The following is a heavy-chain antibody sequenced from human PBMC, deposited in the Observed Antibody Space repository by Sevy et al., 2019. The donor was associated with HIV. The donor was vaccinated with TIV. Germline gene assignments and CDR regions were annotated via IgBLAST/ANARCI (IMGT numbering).Heavy chain of an antibody. J-gene: IGHJ6*02. CDR2: INHSGST. CDR1: GGSFSGYY. D-gene: IGHD2-2*01. V-gene: IGHV4-34*01. CDR3: ARGLHCSSTSCPGYYYYYYGMDV. Sequence: SETLSLTCAVYGGSFSGYYWSWIRQPPGKGLEWIGEINHSGSTNYNPSLKSRVTISVDTSKNQFSLKLGSVTAADTAVYYCARGLHCSSTSCPGYYYYYYGMDVWGQGTTVTVSS.